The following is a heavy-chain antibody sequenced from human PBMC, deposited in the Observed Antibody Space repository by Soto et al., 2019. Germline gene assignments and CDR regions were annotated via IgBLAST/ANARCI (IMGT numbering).Heavy chain of an antibody. CDR3: ARMVVVVPAATQDLYYYYGMDV. D-gene: IGHD2-2*01. CDR2: INHSGST. V-gene: IGHV4-34*01. Sequence: SETLSLTCAVYGGSFSGYYWSWIRQPPGKGLEWIGEINHSGSTNYNPSLKSRVTISVDTSKNQFSLKLSSVTAADTAVYYCARMVVVVPAATQDLYYYYGMDVWGQGTTVTVSS. J-gene: IGHJ6*02. CDR1: GGSFSGYY.